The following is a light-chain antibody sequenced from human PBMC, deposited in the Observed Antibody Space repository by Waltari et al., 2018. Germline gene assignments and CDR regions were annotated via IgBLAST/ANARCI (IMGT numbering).Light chain of an antibody. V-gene: IGKV2-28*01. Sequence: DIVMTQSPLSLPVTPVEPASISSRSSQSLLHSNGYNYLDWYLQKPGQSPQLLIYLGSSRASGVPDRFSGSGSGTYFTLKISRVEAEDVGVYYCMQALQTPPYTFGQGTKLEIK. CDR1: QSLLHSNGYNY. CDR2: LGS. J-gene: IGKJ2*01. CDR3: MQALQTPPYT.